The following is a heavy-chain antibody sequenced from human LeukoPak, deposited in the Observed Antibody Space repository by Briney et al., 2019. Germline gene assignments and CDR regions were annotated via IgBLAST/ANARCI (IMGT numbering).Heavy chain of an antibody. CDR1: GGSFSGYY. V-gene: IGHV4-34*01. CDR2: INHSGST. J-gene: IGHJ6*03. Sequence: SETLSLTCAVYGGSFSGYYWSWIRQPPGEGLEWIGEINHSGSTNYNPSLKSRVTISVDTSKNQFSLKLSSVTAADTAVYYCARVQTYYDFWSGYSTRGYYYYMDVWGKGTTVTVSS. D-gene: IGHD3-3*01. CDR3: ARVQTYYDFWSGYSTRGYYYYMDV.